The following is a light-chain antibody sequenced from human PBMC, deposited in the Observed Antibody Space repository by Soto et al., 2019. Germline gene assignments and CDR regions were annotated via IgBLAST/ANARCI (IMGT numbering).Light chain of an antibody. J-gene: IGKJ5*01. V-gene: IGKV3-15*01. Sequence: EVVLTQSPATLSVSPGERVTLSCRASQTVLTNLAWYHQKPGQAPRLLIYGASTRATGIPARFSGGGSGSEFTLTISSLQSEDFAVYYCQQYNNWPITFGQGTRLEIK. CDR2: GAS. CDR1: QTVLTN. CDR3: QQYNNWPIT.